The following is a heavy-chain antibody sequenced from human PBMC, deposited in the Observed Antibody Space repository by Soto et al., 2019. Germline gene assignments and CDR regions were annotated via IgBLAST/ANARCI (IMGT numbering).Heavy chain of an antibody. CDR2: VSWDGGHT. Sequence: EVQLVESGGVVVQSGGSLRLSCAASGFTFDDYTMHWVRQRPGKGLEWVSLVSWDGGHTYYADSVRGRFTISRDNSKISLYLEMNSLIIEYTALYYCAKDRAALTGAYYYYSVDVWGQGTTVTVSS. CDR1: GFTFDDYT. D-gene: IGHD3-9*01. J-gene: IGHJ6*02. CDR3: AKDRAALTGAYYYYSVDV. V-gene: IGHV3-43*01.